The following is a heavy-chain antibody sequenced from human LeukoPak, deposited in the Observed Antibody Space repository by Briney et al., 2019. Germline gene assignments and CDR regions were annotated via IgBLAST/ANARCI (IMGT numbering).Heavy chain of an antibody. CDR3: VTRGVISGYFDY. J-gene: IGHJ4*02. Sequence: TTSQTLSLTCTVSGGSISSGDYYWSWIRQPPGKGLEWIGYIYYSGSTYYNPSLKSRVTISVDTSKNQFSLKLSSVTAADTAVYYCVTRGVISGYFDYWGQGTLVTVSS. CDR1: GGSISSGDYY. D-gene: IGHD3-10*01. CDR2: IYYSGST. V-gene: IGHV4-30-4*01.